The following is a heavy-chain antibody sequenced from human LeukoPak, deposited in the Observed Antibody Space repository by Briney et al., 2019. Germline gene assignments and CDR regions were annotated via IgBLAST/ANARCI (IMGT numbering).Heavy chain of an antibody. CDR1: GYSISSGYY. CDR2: IYHSGST. D-gene: IGHD5-18*01. V-gene: IGHV4-38-2*02. Sequence: PSETLSLTCTVSGYSISSGYYWGWIRQPPGKGLEWIGSIYHSGSTYYNPSLKSRVTISVDTSKNQFSLKLSSVTAADTAVYYCARDNGEDTAMVRDYWGQGTLVTVSS. J-gene: IGHJ4*02. CDR3: ARDNGEDTAMVRDY.